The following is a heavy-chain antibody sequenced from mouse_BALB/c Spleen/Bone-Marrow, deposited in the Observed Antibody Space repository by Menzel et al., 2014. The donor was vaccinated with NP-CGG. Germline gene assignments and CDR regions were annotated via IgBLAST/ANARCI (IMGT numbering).Heavy chain of an antibody. D-gene: IGHD1-1*01. CDR1: GITFSSFG. V-gene: IGHV5-17*02. CDR2: ISRGSSTI. Sequence: EVQLVESGGGLVQPGGSRKLSCAASGITFSSFGMHWVRQAPEKGLEWVAYISRGSSTIYYADTVKGRFTGSRDNPRNTLFLQMTSLRSEDTAMYYCARYYGYAMDYWGQGASVTVSS. CDR3: ARYYGYAMDY. J-gene: IGHJ4*01.